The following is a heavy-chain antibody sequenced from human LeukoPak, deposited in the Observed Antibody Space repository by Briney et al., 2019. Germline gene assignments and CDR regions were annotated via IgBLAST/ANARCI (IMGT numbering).Heavy chain of an antibody. CDR2: ISAYNGNT. CDR1: GYTFTGYF. V-gene: IGHV1-18*04. CDR3: ARDYDYVWGSYREIDY. J-gene: IGHJ4*02. D-gene: IGHD3-16*02. Sequence: GASVKVSCKASGYTFTGYFIHWVRQAPGQGLEWMGWISAYNGNTNYAQKLQGRVTMTTDTSTSTAYMELRSLRSDDTAVYYCARDYDYVWGSYREIDYWGQGTLVTVSS.